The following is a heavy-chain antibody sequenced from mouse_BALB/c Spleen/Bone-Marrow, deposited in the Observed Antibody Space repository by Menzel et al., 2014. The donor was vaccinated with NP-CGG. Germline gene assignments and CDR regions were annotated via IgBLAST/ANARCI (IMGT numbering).Heavy chain of an antibody. J-gene: IGHJ3*01. V-gene: IGHV6-6*02. CDR1: GFTFSNYW. Sequence: EVKGEESGGGFVQPGGSMKLSCVASGFTFSNYWMNWVRQSPEKGLGWVAEIRLKSHNYATRYAESVKGRFTISRDDSKSSVYLQMNNLRAEDIGIYYCTTGFAYWGEGTLVTVSA. CDR2: IRLKSHNYAT. CDR3: TTGFAY.